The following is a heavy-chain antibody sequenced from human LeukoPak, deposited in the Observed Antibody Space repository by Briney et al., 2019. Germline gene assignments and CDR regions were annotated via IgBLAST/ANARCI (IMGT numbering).Heavy chain of an antibody. CDR2: ISWNSGSI. D-gene: IGHD5-12*01. V-gene: IGHV3-9*01. Sequence: SLRLSSAASGFTFDNYAMHWVRQAPGKGLEWVSGISWNSGSIGYADSVKGRFTISRDNAKNSLYLQMNSLRAEDTALYYCARSGPRGYRGYDSFDYWGQGTLVTVSS. CDR1: GFTFDNYA. J-gene: IGHJ4*02. CDR3: ARSGPRGYRGYDSFDY.